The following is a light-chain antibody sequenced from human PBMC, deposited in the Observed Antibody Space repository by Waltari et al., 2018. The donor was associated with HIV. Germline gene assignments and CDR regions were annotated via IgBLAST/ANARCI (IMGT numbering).Light chain of an antibody. V-gene: IGKV3-11*01. CDR3: QQRSNWPLT. CDR2: DAS. J-gene: IGKJ4*01. CDR1: QSVSNY. Sequence: EIVLTQSPATLSLSPGERATLSCRASQSVSNYLAWYQQKPGQAPRLLIYDASNRASGIAARFSGSWSGTDFTLSISNLEPEDFAIYYCQQRSNWPLTFGGGTKVEIK.